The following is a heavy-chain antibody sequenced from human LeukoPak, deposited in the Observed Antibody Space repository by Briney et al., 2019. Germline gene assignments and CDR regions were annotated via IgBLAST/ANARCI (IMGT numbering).Heavy chain of an antibody. V-gene: IGHV3-9*01. CDR1: GFTFDDYA. J-gene: IGHJ5*02. D-gene: IGHD3/OR15-3a*01. Sequence: PGGSLRLSCAASGFTFDDYAMHWVRQAPGKGLEWVSGISWNSGSIGYADSVKGRFTISRDNAKNSLYLQMNSLRAEDTALYYCAKDNGHRGLNCFDPWAQGPLVTVSS. CDR2: ISWNSGSI. CDR3: AKDNGHRGLNCFDP.